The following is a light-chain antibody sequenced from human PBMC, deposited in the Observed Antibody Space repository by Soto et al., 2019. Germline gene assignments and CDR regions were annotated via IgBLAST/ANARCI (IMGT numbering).Light chain of an antibody. J-gene: IGKJ4*01. Sequence: DIQMTQSPSSLSASVGDRVTITCQASQDITNDLNWYQQKPGKAPKVLIYEASNLKTGVPSRFSASGSGTDFTFTISSQQPEDTVTYFSLPYDNLPLTFGGGTKVEIE. V-gene: IGKV1-33*01. CDR1: QDITND. CDR3: LPYDNLPLT. CDR2: EAS.